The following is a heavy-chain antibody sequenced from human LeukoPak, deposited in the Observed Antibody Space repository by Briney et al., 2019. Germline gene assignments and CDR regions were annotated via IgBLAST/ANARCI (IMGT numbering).Heavy chain of an antibody. CDR2: IYYTGST. CDR3: ARDGSLYDPGSYGT. D-gene: IGHD3-10*01. CDR1: GGSISGYY. Sequence: SETLSLTCTVSGGSISGYYWSWIRQPPGKGLEWMGYIYYTGSTNYNPSLKSRVTISVDTSKNQFSLKLSSVTAADTAVYYCARDGSLYDPGSYGTWGQGTLVTVSS. J-gene: IGHJ5*02. V-gene: IGHV4-59*01.